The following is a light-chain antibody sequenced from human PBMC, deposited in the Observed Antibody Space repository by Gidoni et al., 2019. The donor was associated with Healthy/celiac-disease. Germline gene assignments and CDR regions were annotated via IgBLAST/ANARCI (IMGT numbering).Light chain of an antibody. Sequence: DNQMTQSPSSLSASVGDRVTITCRASQSIRSYLNWYQQKPGKAPKLLIYAASSLQSGVPSRFSGSGSGTDFTLTISRLQPEDFATYYCQQSYSTPWTFGQGTKVEFK. CDR1: QSIRSY. CDR2: AAS. V-gene: IGKV1-39*01. CDR3: QQSYSTPWT. J-gene: IGKJ1*01.